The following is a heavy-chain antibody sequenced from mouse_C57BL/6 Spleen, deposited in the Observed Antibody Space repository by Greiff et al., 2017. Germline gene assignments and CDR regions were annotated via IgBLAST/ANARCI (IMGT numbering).Heavy chain of an antibody. J-gene: IGHJ3*01. CDR3: ARVGGYSNYGFAY. D-gene: IGHD2-5*01. CDR1: GYSITSGYY. V-gene: IGHV3-6*01. Sequence: EVQVVESGPGLVKPSQSLSLTCSVTGYSITSGYYWNWIRQFPGNKLEWMGYISYDGSNNYNPSLKNRISITRDTSKNQFFLKLNSVTTEDTATYYCARVGGYSNYGFAYWGQGTLVTVSA. CDR2: ISYDGSN.